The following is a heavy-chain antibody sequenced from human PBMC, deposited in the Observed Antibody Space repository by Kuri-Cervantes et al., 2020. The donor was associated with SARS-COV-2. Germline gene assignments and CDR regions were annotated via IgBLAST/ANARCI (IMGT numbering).Heavy chain of an antibody. V-gene: IGHV4-34*01. D-gene: IGHD3-10*01. CDR3: ARARSSIGVVRGAMYYFWHMDV. Sequence: GSLRLSCAASGFTFIGHAMNWIRQSPGKGLEWIAEINHSGSTSYNPSLKSRFTISVDTSKNQFSLKVRSVAAADTAVYYCARARSSIGVVRGAMYYFWHMDVWSKGTTVTVSS. CDR1: GFTFIGHA. CDR2: INHSGST. J-gene: IGHJ6*03.